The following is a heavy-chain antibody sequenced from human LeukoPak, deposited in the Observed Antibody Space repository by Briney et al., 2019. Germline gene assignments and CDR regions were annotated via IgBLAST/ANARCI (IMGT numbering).Heavy chain of an antibody. Sequence: SETLSLTCTVPGGSISNYYWSWIRQPPGKGLEWIGYIYYSGSTNYNPSLKSRVTMSVDTSKNQFSLKLSSVTAADTAVYYCARGSRYSSSWYFGYWGQGTLVTVSS. D-gene: IGHD6-13*01. CDR1: GGSISNYY. CDR2: IYYSGST. CDR3: ARGSRYSSSWYFGY. V-gene: IGHV4-59*01. J-gene: IGHJ4*02.